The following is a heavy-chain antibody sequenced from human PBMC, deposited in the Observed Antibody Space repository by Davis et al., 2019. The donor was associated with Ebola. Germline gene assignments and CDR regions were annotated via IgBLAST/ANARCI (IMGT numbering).Heavy chain of an antibody. CDR1: GGSFSGYY. Sequence: SETLSLTCAVYGGSFSGYYWSWIRQPPGKGLEWIGEINHSGSTNYNPSLKSRVTISVDTSKNQFSLKLSSVTAEDTAVYYCARDRGSPLRTRGHDYWGQGTLVTVSS. D-gene: IGHD3-16*01. V-gene: IGHV4-34*01. CDR3: ARDRGSPLRTRGHDY. J-gene: IGHJ4*02. CDR2: INHSGST.